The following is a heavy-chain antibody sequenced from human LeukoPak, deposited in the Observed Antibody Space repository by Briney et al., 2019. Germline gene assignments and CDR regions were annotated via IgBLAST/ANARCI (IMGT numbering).Heavy chain of an antibody. CDR2: MNPNSGNT. Sequence: ASVKVSCKAAGYTFTSYDINWGRQATGQGLEWMGWMNPNSGNTGYAQKFQGRVTITRNTTISTAYMELSSLRSEDTAVYYCARAPPRFDYYGSGRRVIARWFDPWGQGTLVTVSS. D-gene: IGHD3-10*01. J-gene: IGHJ5*02. CDR1: GYTFTSYD. CDR3: ARAPPRFDYYGSGRRVIARWFDP. V-gene: IGHV1-8*01.